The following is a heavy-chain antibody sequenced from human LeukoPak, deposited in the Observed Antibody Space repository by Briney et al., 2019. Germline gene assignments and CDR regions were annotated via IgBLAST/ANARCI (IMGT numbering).Heavy chain of an antibody. CDR1: AFTFNNYG. CDR3: VRGEGDCTNGVCYFDN. D-gene: IGHD2-8*01. V-gene: IGHV3-74*01. Sequence: GSLRLSCAASAFTFNNYGMHWVRQGPGKRLVWVSGINSDGNNTKYADSVKGRFTISRDNAKNTVYLQMNCLRVEDTAMYYCVRGEGDCTNGVCYFDNWGQGTLVTVSS. J-gene: IGHJ4*02. CDR2: INSDGNNT.